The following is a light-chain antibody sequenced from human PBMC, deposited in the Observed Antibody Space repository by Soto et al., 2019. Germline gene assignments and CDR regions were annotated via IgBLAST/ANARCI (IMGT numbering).Light chain of an antibody. CDR3: MQGRQLPAT. CDR2: WGS. CDR1: QSLLHSTGNNH. J-gene: IGKJ5*01. V-gene: IGKV2-28*01. Sequence: DIVMTQSPLSLPVTPGEPASISCRSSQSLLHSTGNNHLDWYLQKPGQPPQLLIYWGSNRASGVPDRFSGSGSGTDFTLKISRVEADDFGVYYCMQGRQLPATFGQGTRLDIK.